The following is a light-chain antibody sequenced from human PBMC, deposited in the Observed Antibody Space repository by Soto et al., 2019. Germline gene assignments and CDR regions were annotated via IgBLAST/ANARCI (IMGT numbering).Light chain of an antibody. V-gene: IGKV1-39*01. CDR2: AAS. J-gene: IGKJ4*01. CDR1: QSIRTY. CDR3: QQSYSTPPLT. Sequence: DIQMTQSPSSLSVSVGDRVTITCRASQSIRTYLNWYQQKPGKAPRLLIYAASSLQSGVPSRFSGSGSGTDFTLTISSLQPEDSATYYCQQSYSTPPLTFGGGTKVEIK.